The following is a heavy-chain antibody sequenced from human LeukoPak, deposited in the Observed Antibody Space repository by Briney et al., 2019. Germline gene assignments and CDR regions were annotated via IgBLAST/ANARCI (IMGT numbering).Heavy chain of an antibody. CDR3: ARDMAARRGYYYYMDV. CDR2: IYHSGST. Sequence: SETLSLTCTVSGYSISSGYYWGWIRQPPGKGLEWIGSIYHSGSTYYNPSLKSRVTISVDTSKNQFSLKLSSVTAADTAVYYCARDMAARRGYYYYMDVWGKGTTVTVSS. CDR1: GYSISSGYY. D-gene: IGHD6-6*01. J-gene: IGHJ6*03. V-gene: IGHV4-38-2*02.